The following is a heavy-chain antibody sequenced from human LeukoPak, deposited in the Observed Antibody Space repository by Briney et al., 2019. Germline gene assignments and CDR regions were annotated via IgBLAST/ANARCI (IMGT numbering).Heavy chain of an antibody. D-gene: IGHD3-22*01. V-gene: IGHV3-72*01. CDR2: TRDIVNSYST. J-gene: IGHJ4*02. Sequence: GGSLRLSCAVSGFTFSDHYMDWVRQAPGKGLEWVGRTRDIVNSYSTEYAASVRGRFTISRDDSKNSLYLQMNSLKTEDTAVYYCSTTYYYDSSEGYWGQGTLVTVSS. CDR3: STTYYYDSSEGY. CDR1: GFTFSDHY.